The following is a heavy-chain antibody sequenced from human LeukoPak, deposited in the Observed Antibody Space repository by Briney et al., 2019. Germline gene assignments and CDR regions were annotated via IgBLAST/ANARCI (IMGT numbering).Heavy chain of an antibody. CDR1: GFTFSPYA. D-gene: IGHD2-15*01. Sequence: QAGGSLRLSCAASGFTFSPYALSWVRQAPGKGLEWFSSIVGSGSSTFYADSVKGRFSISRDNSKHTLYLQMNTLRAEDTAVYYCARVLRYCSGGNCYSGGLGYMDVWGKGTTVTISS. CDR3: ARVLRYCSGGNCYSGGLGYMDV. J-gene: IGHJ6*03. V-gene: IGHV3-23*01. CDR2: IVGSGSST.